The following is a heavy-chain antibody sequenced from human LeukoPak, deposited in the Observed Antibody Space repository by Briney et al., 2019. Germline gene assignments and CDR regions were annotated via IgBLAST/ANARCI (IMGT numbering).Heavy chain of an antibody. CDR3: SAATLINYYYYYGMDV. CDR1: GFTFSSYS. Sequence: NPGGSLRLSCAASGFTFSSYSMNWVRQAPGKGLEWVSSISSSSSYIYYADSVKGRFTISRDNAKNSLYLQMSSLRAEDTAVYYCSAATLINYYYYYGMDVWGQGTTVTVSS. J-gene: IGHJ6*02. CDR2: ISSSSSYI. V-gene: IGHV3-21*01. D-gene: IGHD2-15*01.